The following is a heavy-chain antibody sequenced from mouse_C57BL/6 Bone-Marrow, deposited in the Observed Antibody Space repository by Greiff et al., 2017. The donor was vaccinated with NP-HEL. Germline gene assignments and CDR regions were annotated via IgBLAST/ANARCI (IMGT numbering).Heavy chain of an antibody. J-gene: IGHJ2*01. CDR1: GFTFSSYT. V-gene: IGHV5-9*01. CDR2: ISGGGGNT. CDR3: ARKGETPFDY. Sequence: EVKLVESGGGLVKPGGSLKLSCAASGFTFSSYTMSWVRQTPEKRLEWVATISGGGGNTYYPDSVKGRFTLSRDNAKNTLYLQMSSLRSEDTALYYCARKGETPFDYWGQGTTLTVSS.